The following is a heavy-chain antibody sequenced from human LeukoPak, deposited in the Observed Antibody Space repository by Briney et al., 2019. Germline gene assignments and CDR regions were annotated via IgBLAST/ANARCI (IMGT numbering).Heavy chain of an antibody. D-gene: IGHD5-12*01. CDR3: ARDKLQVATVFDY. CDR1: GFTFRTYS. CDR2: ISSTSSYI. V-gene: IGHV3-21*01. Sequence: GGSLRLSCAASGFTFRTYSMNWVRQVPGKGLEWVSSISSTSSYIYYADSVKGRFTISRDNAKNSLYLQMNSLRAEDTAVYYCARDKLQVATVFDYWGQGTLVTVSS. J-gene: IGHJ4*02.